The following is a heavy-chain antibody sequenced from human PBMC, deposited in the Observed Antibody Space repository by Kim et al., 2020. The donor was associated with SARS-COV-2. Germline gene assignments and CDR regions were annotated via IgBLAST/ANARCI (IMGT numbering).Heavy chain of an antibody. V-gene: IGHV4-59*01. CDR3: ARARAMVRGVTHWFDP. Sequence: SETLSLTCPVSGGSISSYYWSWIRQPPGKGLEWIGYIYYSGSTNYNPSLKSRVTISVDTSKNQFSLKLSSVTAADTAVYYCARARAMVRGVTHWFDPWGQGTLVTVSS. J-gene: IGHJ5*02. CDR1: GGSISSYY. D-gene: IGHD3-10*01. CDR2: IYYSGST.